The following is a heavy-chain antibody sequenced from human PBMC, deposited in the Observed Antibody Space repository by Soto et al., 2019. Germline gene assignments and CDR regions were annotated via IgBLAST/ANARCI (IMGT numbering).Heavy chain of an antibody. D-gene: IGHD3-9*01. CDR3: ANAIVGLRYFDWSQYYFDY. CDR2: ISGSGGST. CDR1: GFTFSSYA. V-gene: IGHV3-23*01. J-gene: IGHJ4*02. Sequence: GSLRLSCAASGFTFSSYAMSWVRQAPGKGLEWVSAISGSGGSTYYADSVKGRFTISRDNSKNTLYLQMNSLRAEDTAVYYCANAIVGLRYFDWSQYYFDYWGQGTLVTVSS.